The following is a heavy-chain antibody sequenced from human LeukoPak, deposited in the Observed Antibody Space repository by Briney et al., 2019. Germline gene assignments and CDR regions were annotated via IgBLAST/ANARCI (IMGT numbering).Heavy chain of an antibody. J-gene: IGHJ4*02. Sequence: PGGSLRLSCAASGFTFSSYEMIWVRQAPGKGLEWVSYISSSGSTIYYADSVRGRFTISRDNAKNSLYLQMNSLRAEDTAVYYCARDHGAVAGTNGFDYWGQGTLVTVSS. D-gene: IGHD6-19*01. CDR2: ISSSGSTI. CDR1: GFTFSSYE. V-gene: IGHV3-48*03. CDR3: ARDHGAVAGTNGFDY.